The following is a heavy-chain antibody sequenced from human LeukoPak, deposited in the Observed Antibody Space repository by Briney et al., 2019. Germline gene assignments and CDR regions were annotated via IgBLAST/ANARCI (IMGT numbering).Heavy chain of an antibody. CDR1: GGSISSGGYY. D-gene: IGHD6-19*01. J-gene: IGHJ4*02. CDR2: IYYSGST. Sequence: SETLSLTCTVSGGSISSGGYYWSWIRQHPGKGLEWIGYIYYSGSTYYNPSLKSRVTISVDTSKNQFSLKLSSVAAADTAVYYCARGPSYSSRLDYWGQGTLVTVSS. CDR3: ARGPSYSSRLDY. V-gene: IGHV4-31*03.